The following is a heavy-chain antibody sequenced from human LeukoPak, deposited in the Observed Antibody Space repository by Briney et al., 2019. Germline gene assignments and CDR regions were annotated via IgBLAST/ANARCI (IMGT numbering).Heavy chain of an antibody. V-gene: IGHV3-23*01. J-gene: IGHJ4*02. Sequence: GGSLGLSCAASGFTFSSYAMSWVRQSPGKGLEWVSAISGSGGSTYYADSVKGRFTISRDNSKNTLYLQMNSLRAEDTAVYYCAKTGVTIFGVVPFDYWGQGTLVTVSS. CDR3: AKTGVTIFGVVPFDY. D-gene: IGHD3-3*01. CDR2: ISGSGGST. CDR1: GFTFSSYA.